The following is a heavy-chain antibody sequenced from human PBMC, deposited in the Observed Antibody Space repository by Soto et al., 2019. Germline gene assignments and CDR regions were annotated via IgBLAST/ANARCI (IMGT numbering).Heavy chain of an antibody. D-gene: IGHD3-3*01. CDR3: ARWWSGSRQGFDP. Sequence: QVQLQESGPGLVKPSQTLSLTCTVSGGSISSGDYYWSWIRQHPGKGLEWIGYIYYSGSTHYNPSLQSRVTISVDTSKNQFSLKLSSVTAADTAVYYCARWWSGSRQGFDPWGQGTLVTVSS. J-gene: IGHJ5*02. CDR1: GGSISSGDYY. CDR2: IYYSGST. V-gene: IGHV4-31*03.